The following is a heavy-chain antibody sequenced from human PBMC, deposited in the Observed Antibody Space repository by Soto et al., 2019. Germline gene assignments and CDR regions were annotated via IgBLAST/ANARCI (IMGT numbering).Heavy chain of an antibody. Sequence: EVQLLESGGGLVQPGGSLRLSCAASGFTFSSYAMSWVRQAPGKGLEWVSAISGSGGSTYYADSVKGRFTISRDNSKNTLYLQMNSLRAEDTAVYYCAKDSGAVGSGWYSWFDPWGQGTLVTVSS. CDR1: GFTFSSYA. J-gene: IGHJ5*02. V-gene: IGHV3-23*01. CDR3: AKDSGAVGSGWYSWFDP. D-gene: IGHD6-19*01. CDR2: ISGSGGST.